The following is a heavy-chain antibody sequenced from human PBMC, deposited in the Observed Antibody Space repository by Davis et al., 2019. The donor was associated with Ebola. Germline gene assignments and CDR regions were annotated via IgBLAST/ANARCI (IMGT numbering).Heavy chain of an antibody. CDR1: GGSISSHY. V-gene: IGHV4-59*11. CDR3: ARITVWNWFDP. J-gene: IGHJ5*02. Sequence: PSETLSLTCTVSGGSISSHYWSWIRQPPGKGLEWIGYIYYSGSTNYNPSLKSRVTISVDTSKNQFSLKLSSVTAADTAVYYCARITVWNWFDPWGQGTLVTVSS. CDR2: IYYSGST. D-gene: IGHD3-16*01.